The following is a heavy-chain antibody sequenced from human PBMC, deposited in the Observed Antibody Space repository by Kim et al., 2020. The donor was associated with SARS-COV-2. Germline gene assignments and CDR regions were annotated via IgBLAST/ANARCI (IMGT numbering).Heavy chain of an antibody. Sequence: SETLSLTCTVSGGSISSYYWSWIRQPPGKGLEWIGYIYYSGSTNYNPSLKSRVTISVDTSKNQFSLKLSSVTAADTAVYYCARGGSNPLDPWGQGTLVTVSS. CDR1: GGSISSYY. D-gene: IGHD4-4*01. V-gene: IGHV4-59*13. CDR3: ARGGSNPLDP. J-gene: IGHJ5*02. CDR2: IYYSGST.